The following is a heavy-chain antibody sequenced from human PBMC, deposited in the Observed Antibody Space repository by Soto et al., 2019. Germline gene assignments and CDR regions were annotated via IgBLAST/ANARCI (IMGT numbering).Heavy chain of an antibody. J-gene: IGHJ4*02. CDR2: IYWDDDN. CDR1: GFSLSSPAVG. CDR3: AHGSGWLSDY. Sequence: QITLKESGPTLVKPTQTLTLTCTFSGFSLSSPAVGVNWIRQPPGKALEWLALIYWDDDNQYSTSLKNRLTITKDTSKHQVVLTMANMDPVDTATYYCAHGSGWLSDYWGQGTLVTVSS. V-gene: IGHV2-5*02. D-gene: IGHD6-19*01.